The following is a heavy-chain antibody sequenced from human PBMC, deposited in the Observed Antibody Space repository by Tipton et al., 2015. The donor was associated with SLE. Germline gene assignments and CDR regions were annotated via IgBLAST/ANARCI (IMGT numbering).Heavy chain of an antibody. D-gene: IGHD1-1*01. Sequence: TLSLTCTVSRDSIISGSSYWSWVRQHPGKGLEWIGYIFYSGSTYYNPSLQSRVTLSIDRSNNQFSLNVNSVTAADTAVYYCARADLNWNYFDYWGQGTLVTVSS. CDR1: RDSIISGSSY. CDR2: IFYSGST. CDR3: ARADLNWNYFDY. J-gene: IGHJ4*02. V-gene: IGHV4-31*03.